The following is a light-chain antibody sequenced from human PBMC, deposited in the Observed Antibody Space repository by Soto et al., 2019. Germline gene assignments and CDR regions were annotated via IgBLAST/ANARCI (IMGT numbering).Light chain of an antibody. CDR1: SSNIGSNS. V-gene: IGLV1-44*01. Sequence: QSVLTQPPSASGTPGQRVTSSCSGSSSNIGSNSVNWFRQLPGTAPKLLIYNNNQRPSGVPDRFSGSKSGTSASLAISGLQSEDEADYYCAAWDDSLNGWVFGGGTKLTVL. J-gene: IGLJ3*02. CDR2: NNN. CDR3: AAWDDSLNGWV.